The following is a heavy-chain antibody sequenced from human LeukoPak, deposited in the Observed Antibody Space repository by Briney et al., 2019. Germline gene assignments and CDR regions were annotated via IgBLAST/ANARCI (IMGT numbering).Heavy chain of an antibody. V-gene: IGHV3-23*01. D-gene: IGHD1-26*01. J-gene: IGHJ6*02. CDR2: ISGSGGST. Sequence: GGSLRLSCAASGFTFSSYAMSWVRQAPGKGLEWVSAISGSGGSTYYAGSVKGRCTISRDNSKNTLYLEMNRLRADDTAIYYCARGEYGMDVWGQGTTVTVSS. CDR3: ARGEYGMDV. CDR1: GFTFSSYA.